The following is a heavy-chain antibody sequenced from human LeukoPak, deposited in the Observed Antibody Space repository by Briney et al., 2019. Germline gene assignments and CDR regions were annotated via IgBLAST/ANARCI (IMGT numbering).Heavy chain of an antibody. J-gene: IGHJ3*02. CDR1: GGSISSYY. D-gene: IGHD1-1*01. CDR2: IYYSGST. CDR3: ARAPEGTGGAFEI. Sequence: PSETLSLTCTVSGGSISSYYWNWIRQPPGKGLEWIGYIYYSGSTNYNPSLKSRVTISVDTSKNQFSLKLSSVTAADTAVYYCARAPEGTGGAFEIWGQGTMVTVSS. V-gene: IGHV4-59*01.